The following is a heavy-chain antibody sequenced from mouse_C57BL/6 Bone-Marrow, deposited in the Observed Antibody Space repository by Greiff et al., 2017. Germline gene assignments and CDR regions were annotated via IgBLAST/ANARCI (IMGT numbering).Heavy chain of an antibody. CDR1: GYTFTSYW. V-gene: IGHV1-55*01. D-gene: IGHD2-5*01. Sequence: QVQLQQPGAELVKPGASVKMSCKASGYTFTSYWITWVKQRPGQGLEWIGDIYPGSGSTNYNEKFKSKATLTVDTSSSTAYIQLSSLTSEYSAVHYCARPYYSNYLYFDVWGTGTTVTVSS. CDR3: ARPYYSNYLYFDV. J-gene: IGHJ1*03. CDR2: IYPGSGST.